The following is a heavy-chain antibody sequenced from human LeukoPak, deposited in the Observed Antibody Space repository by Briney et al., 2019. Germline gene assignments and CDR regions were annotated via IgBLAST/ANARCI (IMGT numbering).Heavy chain of an antibody. CDR1: GGSISSSSYY. CDR2: IYYSGST. Sequence: PSETLSLTCTVSGGSISSSSYYWSWIRQPPGKGLEWIGYIYYSGSTNYNPSLKSRVTISVDTSKNQFSLKLSSVTAADTAVYYCARSRSGYYLFDPWGQGTLVTVSS. CDR3: ARSRSGYYLFDP. D-gene: IGHD3-22*01. J-gene: IGHJ5*02. V-gene: IGHV4-61*05.